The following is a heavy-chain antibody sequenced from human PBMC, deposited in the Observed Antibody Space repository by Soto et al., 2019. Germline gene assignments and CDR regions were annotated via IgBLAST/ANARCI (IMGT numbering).Heavy chain of an antibody. CDR3: ESGTSDWRGYGGRPFDY. J-gene: IGHJ4*02. Sequence: EVQLVESGGGLVQPGGSLRLSCAASGFTFSSYDMHWVRQATGKGLEWGSAIGTDGDTYYPGSVKGRFTISRENAKNSLYLPMNSLRGGETAVYYCESGTSDWRGYGGRPFDYWGQGTLVTVSS. V-gene: IGHV3-13*01. CDR1: GFTFSSYD. D-gene: IGHD2-15*01. CDR2: IGTDGDT.